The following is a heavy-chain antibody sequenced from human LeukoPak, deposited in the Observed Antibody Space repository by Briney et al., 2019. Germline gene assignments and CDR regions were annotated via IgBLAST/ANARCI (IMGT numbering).Heavy chain of an antibody. CDR3: ARVIGGAIDH. Sequence: GGSLRLSCAASGFTFSLYWMTWVRQAPGKGLEWVANIAPDGSTQNYVDSLEGRFTISRDNPKYSLYLQMHSLRAEDAAVYYCARVIGGAIDHWGQGTLVTVSS. J-gene: IGHJ4*02. CDR1: GFTFSLYW. V-gene: IGHV3-7*01. CDR2: IAPDGSTQ. D-gene: IGHD1-26*01.